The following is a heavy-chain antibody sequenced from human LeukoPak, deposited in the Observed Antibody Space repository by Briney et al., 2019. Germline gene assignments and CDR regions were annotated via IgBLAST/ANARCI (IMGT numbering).Heavy chain of an antibody. CDR3: VRDWGTGTTWEHLEY. V-gene: IGHV3-21*01. D-gene: IGHD1-1*01. CDR2: ISSSSSYI. CDR1: GFTFSSYS. Sequence: GGSLRLSCAASGFTFSSYSMNWVRQAPGKGLEWVSSISSSSSYIYYADSVKGRFTISRDNAKNSLYLRMNSLRAEDTAVYYCVRDWGTGTTWEHLEYWGQGTLVTVSS. J-gene: IGHJ4*02.